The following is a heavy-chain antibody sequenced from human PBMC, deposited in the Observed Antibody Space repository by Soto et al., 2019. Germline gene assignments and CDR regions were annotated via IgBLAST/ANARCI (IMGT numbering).Heavy chain of an antibody. V-gene: IGHV4-59*01. Sequence: QVQLQESGPGLVQPSETLSLTCTVSGGSISSYYWSWIRQPPGKGLEWIGYIYYSGSTNYNPSLKSRVTISVDTSKNQFSLKLSSVTAADTAVYYCARLLDYYYYYMDVWGKGTTVTVSS. D-gene: IGHD3-3*01. J-gene: IGHJ6*03. CDR1: GGSISSYY. CDR2: IYYSGST. CDR3: ARLLDYYYYYMDV.